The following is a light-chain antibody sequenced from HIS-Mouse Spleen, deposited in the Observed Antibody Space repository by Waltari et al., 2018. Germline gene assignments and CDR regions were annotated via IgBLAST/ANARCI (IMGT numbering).Light chain of an antibody. CDR3: GADHGSGSNFVKV. CDR1: SGSSHYK. CDR2: VGTGGIVG. J-gene: IGLJ3*02. Sequence: QPVLTQPPSASASLGASVTLTCTLSSGSSHYKVDWYQQRPGKGPRFVMRVGTGGIVGSKGDGIPDRFSVLGSGLNRYLTIKNIQEEDESDYHCGADHGSGSNFVKVFGGGTKLTVL. V-gene: IGLV9-49*01.